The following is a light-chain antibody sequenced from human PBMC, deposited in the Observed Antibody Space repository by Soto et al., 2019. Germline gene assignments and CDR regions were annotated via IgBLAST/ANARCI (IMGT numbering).Light chain of an antibody. CDR1: QSVSSY. CDR3: QQRINWIT. J-gene: IGKJ5*01. Sequence: VLTQSKETLSLSPGESAPLSFRASQSVSSYLAWYQQKPGQAPRLLIYDASNRATGIPARFSGSGSGTDFTLTISSLEPEDFAVYYCQQRINWITFGQGRLLAVK. CDR2: DAS. V-gene: IGKV3-11*01.